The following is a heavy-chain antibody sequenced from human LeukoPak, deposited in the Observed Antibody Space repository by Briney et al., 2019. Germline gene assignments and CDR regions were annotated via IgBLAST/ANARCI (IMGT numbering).Heavy chain of an antibody. V-gene: IGHV1-69*13. Sequence: SVKVSCKATGGTFSSYAISWVRQAPGQGLEWMGGIIPIFGTANYAQKFQSRVTITADESTSTAYMEPSSLRSEDTAVYYCALHPRSGWFYVYWGQGTLVTVSS. CDR1: GGTFSSYA. J-gene: IGHJ4*02. CDR2: IIPIFGTA. D-gene: IGHD6-19*01. CDR3: ALHPRSGWFYVY.